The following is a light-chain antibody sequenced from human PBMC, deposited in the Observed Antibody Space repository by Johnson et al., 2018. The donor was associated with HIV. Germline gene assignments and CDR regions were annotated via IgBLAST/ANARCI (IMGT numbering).Light chain of an antibody. CDR3: GSWASSLSGDV. V-gene: IGLV1-51*02. Sequence: QSVLTQPPSVSAAPGQTVTISCSGSSSNVGLNYVSWYQQLPGTAPKLLIYQNNKRPSGIPDRFSGSKSGTSATLGITGLQTGDEADYYCGSWASSLSGDVVVTGTRCPVL. CDR1: SSNVGLNY. CDR2: QNN. J-gene: IGLJ1*01.